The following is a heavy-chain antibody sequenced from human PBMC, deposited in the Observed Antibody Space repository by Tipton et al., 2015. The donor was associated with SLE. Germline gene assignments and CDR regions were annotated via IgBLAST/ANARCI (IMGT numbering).Heavy chain of an antibody. V-gene: IGHV4-61*01. D-gene: IGHD3-3*01. CDR1: GHSISTGYY. Sequence: TLSLTCAVSGHSISTGYYWSWIRQPPGKGLEWIGYIYYSGSTSYNPSLKSRVTTSVDTSKNQFSLKLSSVTAADTAVYYCARAKGYDFWSGSEDYWGQGTLVTVSS. J-gene: IGHJ4*02. CDR2: IYYSGST. CDR3: ARAKGYDFWSGSEDY.